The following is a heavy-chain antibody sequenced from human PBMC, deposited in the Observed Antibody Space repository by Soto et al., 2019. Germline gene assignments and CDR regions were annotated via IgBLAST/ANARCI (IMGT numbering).Heavy chain of an antibody. Sequence: QVQLVQSGAEVKKPGSSVKVSCKASGGTFSSYAISWVRQAPGQGLEWMGGIIPIFGTASYAQKFQGRVTXTXXXSXXTAYMELSSLRSEDTAVYYCARHVPAAGYYYGRDVWGQGTTVTVCS. D-gene: IGHD2-2*01. CDR3: ARHVPAAGYYYGRDV. V-gene: IGHV1-69*05. CDR2: IIPIFGTA. J-gene: IGHJ6*02. CDR1: GGTFSSYA.